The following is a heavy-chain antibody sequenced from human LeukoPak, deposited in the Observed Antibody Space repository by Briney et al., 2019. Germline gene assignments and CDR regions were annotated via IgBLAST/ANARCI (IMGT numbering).Heavy chain of an antibody. CDR3: ARGSYGGDTGYYFDY. CDR1: GGSISGYY. D-gene: IGHD4-23*01. V-gene: IGHV4-4*07. CDR2: IYSTGTT. Sequence: PSETLSLTCTVSGGSISGYYWSWIRQAAGKGLEWIGRIYSTGTTNYNPSLVSRATLSIDTSKNQFSLKVRSVTAADTAVYFFARGSYGGDTGYYFDYWGQGTLVTVSS. J-gene: IGHJ4*02.